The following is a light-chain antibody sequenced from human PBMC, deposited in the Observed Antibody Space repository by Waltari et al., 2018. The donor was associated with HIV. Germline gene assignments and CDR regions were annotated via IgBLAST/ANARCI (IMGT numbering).Light chain of an antibody. CDR2: EDS. V-gene: IGLV3-10*01. CDR1: ALPKRF. CDR3: YSIDGSGHYRV. J-gene: IGLJ2*01. Sequence: SYELTQPPSVSVSPGQTARITCPGDALPKRFAYWFQQRSGRAPVLVIYEDSTRPSGIPERFSATNSGTVATLTISGAQVDDEADYYCYSIDGSGHYRVFGGGTKLTVL.